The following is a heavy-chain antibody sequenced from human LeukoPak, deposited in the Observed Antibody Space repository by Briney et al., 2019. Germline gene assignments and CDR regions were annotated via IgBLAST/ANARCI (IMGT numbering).Heavy chain of an antibody. J-gene: IGHJ2*01. D-gene: IGHD3-10*01. CDR3: ARTSYYGSGSWYFDL. CDR2: IYYSGNT. V-gene: IGHV4-39*07. Sequence: SETLSLTCTVSGGSISSTIYYWGWIRQPPGKGLEWIGSIYYSGNTYYNPFLKSRVRISIDISKNQFSLKVSSVTAADTAVYYCARTSYYGSGSWYFDLWGRGTLVSVSS. CDR1: GGSISSTIYY.